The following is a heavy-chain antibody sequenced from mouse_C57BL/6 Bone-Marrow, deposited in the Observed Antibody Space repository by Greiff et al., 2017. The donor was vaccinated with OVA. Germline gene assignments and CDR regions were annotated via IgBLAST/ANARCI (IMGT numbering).Heavy chain of an antibody. J-gene: IGHJ3*01. CDR3: ARDGTGFAY. CDR1: GYTFTSYG. CDR2: IYPRSGNT. D-gene: IGHD3-3*01. Sequence: QVQLQQSGAELVRPGSSVKMSCKTSGYTFTSYGINWVKQRPGQGLEWIGEIYPRSGNTYYNEKFKGKATLTADKSSSTAYMELRSLTSEDSAVYFCARDGTGFAYWGQGTLVTVSA. V-gene: IGHV1-81*01.